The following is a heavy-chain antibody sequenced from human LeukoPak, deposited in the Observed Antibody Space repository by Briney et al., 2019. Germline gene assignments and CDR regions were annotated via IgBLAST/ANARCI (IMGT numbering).Heavy chain of an antibody. D-gene: IGHD3-10*01. CDR1: GFTFSTYA. CDR3: AKSHYYGSGSIDY. V-gene: IGHV3-23*01. Sequence: GGSLRLSCAASGFTFSTYAMSWVRQAPGKGLAWISTVSASGDSTSYADSVKGRFTISRDNSKNALYLQVNSLRADDAALYYCAKSHYYGSGSIDYWGQGTLVTVSS. J-gene: IGHJ4*02. CDR2: VSASGDST.